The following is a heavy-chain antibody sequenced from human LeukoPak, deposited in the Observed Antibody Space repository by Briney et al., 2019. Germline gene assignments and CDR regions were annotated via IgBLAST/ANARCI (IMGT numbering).Heavy chain of an antibody. Sequence: PGGSLRLSCAASGFTFSSYAMSWVRQAPGKGLEWVSAISGSGGSTYYADSVKGRFTISGDNSKNTLYLQMNSLRAEDTAVYYCAKDLTGRAVAVPTFDYWGQGTLVTVSS. V-gene: IGHV3-23*01. CDR2: ISGSGGST. J-gene: IGHJ4*02. CDR1: GFTFSSYA. D-gene: IGHD6-19*01. CDR3: AKDLTGRAVAVPTFDY.